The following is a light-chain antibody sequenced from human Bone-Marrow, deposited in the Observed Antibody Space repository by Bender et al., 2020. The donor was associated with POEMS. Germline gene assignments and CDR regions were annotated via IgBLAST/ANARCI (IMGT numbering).Light chain of an antibody. V-gene: IGLV6-57*02. Sequence: NFMLTQPHSVSESPGKTVTISCTANSGGIDNNYVQWYQQRPGSAPTTIIYEDNKRPSGVPDRFSGSTDSSSNSASLTISGLKPDDEADYYCQSYDSANHWVFGGGTKLTVL. J-gene: IGLJ3*02. CDR2: EDN. CDR1: SGGIDNNY. CDR3: QSYDSANHWV.